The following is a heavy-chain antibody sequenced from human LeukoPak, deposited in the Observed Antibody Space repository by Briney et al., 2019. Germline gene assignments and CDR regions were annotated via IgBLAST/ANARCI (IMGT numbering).Heavy chain of an antibody. Sequence: PSETLSLTCTVSGGSISSSSYYRGWIRQPPGKGLEWIGSIYYSGSTYYNPSLKSRVTISVDTSKNQFSLKLSSVTAADTAVYYCASRYCSSTSCQRRSFDYWGQGTLVTVSS. V-gene: IGHV4-39*01. J-gene: IGHJ4*02. CDR1: GGSISSSSYY. CDR2: IYYSGST. D-gene: IGHD2-2*01. CDR3: ASRYCSSTSCQRRSFDY.